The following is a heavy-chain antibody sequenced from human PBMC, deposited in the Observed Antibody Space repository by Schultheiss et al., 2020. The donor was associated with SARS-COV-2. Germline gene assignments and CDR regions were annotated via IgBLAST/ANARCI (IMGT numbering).Heavy chain of an antibody. J-gene: IGHJ3*02. Sequence: SETLSLTCTVSGGSVSSGDYYWSWIRQPPGKGLEWIGYIYYSGSTNYNPSLKSRVTISVDRSKNQFSLKLSSVTAADTAVYYCARVPITMVRGVITDAFDIWGQGTMVTVSS. V-gene: IGHV4-61*08. CDR3: ARVPITMVRGVITDAFDI. D-gene: IGHD3-10*01. CDR1: GGSVSSGDYY. CDR2: IYYSGST.